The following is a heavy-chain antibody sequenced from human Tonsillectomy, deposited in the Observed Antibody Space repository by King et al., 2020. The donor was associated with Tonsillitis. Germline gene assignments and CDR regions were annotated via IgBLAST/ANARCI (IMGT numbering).Heavy chain of an antibody. Sequence: DVQLVESGGGLVQPGGSLRLSCAASGFTFSNYWMSWVRQAPGRWLEWVANIKQDGSEKYYVDSVKGRFTISRDKAKNSLYLQMNSLRAADTAVYYCARVFGYYDIWGQGTMVTVSS. CDR2: IKQDGSEK. J-gene: IGHJ3*02. CDR1: GFTFSNYW. CDR3: ARVFGYYDI. V-gene: IGHV3-7*03. D-gene: IGHD2-8*01.